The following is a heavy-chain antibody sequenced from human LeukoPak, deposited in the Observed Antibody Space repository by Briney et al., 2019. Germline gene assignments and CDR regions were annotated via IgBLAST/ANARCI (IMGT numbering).Heavy chain of an antibody. CDR3: ASQLELRYYYYMDV. Sequence: GGSLRLSCAASGFTFSSFAMSWVRQAPGKGLEWVSDISKSGSTYYADSVKGRFTISRDNSKNTLYLQMNSLRAEDTALYYCASQLELRYYYYMDVWGKGTTVTVSS. J-gene: IGHJ6*03. CDR1: GFTFSSFA. D-gene: IGHD1-7*01. CDR2: ISKSGST. V-gene: IGHV3-23*01.